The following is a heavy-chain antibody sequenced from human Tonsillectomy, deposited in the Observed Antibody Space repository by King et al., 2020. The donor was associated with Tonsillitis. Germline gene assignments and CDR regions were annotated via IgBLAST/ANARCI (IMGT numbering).Heavy chain of an antibody. V-gene: IGHV3-15*01. D-gene: IGHD6-19*01. Sequence: VQLVESGGGLVKPGGSLRLSCAASGFTFSNAWMSWVRQAPGKGLEWVGRIKSKTDGGTTDYAAPVKGRFTISRDDSKNTLYLQMNSLKTEDTAVYYCTTAGRYSGGWYGQGPQYFDYWGQGTLVTVSS. CDR2: IKSKTDGGTT. J-gene: IGHJ4*02. CDR1: GFTFSNAW. CDR3: TTAGRYSGGWYGQGPQYFDY.